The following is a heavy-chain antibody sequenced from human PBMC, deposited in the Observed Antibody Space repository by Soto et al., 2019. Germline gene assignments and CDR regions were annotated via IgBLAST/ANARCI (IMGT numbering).Heavy chain of an antibody. D-gene: IGHD5-12*01. V-gene: IGHV4-31*03. Sequence: PSETLSLTCTVSGGSISSGGYYWSWIRQHPGKGLEWIGYIYYSGSTYYNPSLKSRVTISVDTSKNQFSLKLSSVTAADTAVYYCARYEMATMLVFDYWGQGTLVTSPQ. J-gene: IGHJ4*02. CDR3: ARYEMATMLVFDY. CDR1: GGSISSGGYY. CDR2: IYYSGST.